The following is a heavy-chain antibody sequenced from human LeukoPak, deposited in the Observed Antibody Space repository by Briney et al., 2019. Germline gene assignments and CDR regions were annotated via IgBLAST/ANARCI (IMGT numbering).Heavy chain of an antibody. CDR3: AVLHYYAMDV. D-gene: IGHD2-8*01. V-gene: IGHV3-9*01. CDR1: GFTFDDYA. J-gene: IGHJ6*02. Sequence: GGSLRLSCAASGFTFDDYAMHWVRQAPGKGLEWVSGISWNSGTKGYADSVKGRFTISRDNAKNSLYLQMNSLRSGDAALYYCAVLHYYAMDVWGQGTTVTVSS. CDR2: ISWNSGTK.